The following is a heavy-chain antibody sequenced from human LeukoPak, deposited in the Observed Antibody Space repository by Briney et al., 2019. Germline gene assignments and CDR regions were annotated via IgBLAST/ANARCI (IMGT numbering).Heavy chain of an antibody. CDR3: AREMARGAVPDY. CDR1: GFTFSSYA. D-gene: IGHD3-10*01. CDR2: ISSNGNNK. Sequence: GGSLRLSCAASGFTFSSYAMYWVRQAPGKGLEWVAVISSNGNNKYYADSVKGRFTISRDTSKNTLYLQMNSLRGEDTAVYYCAREMARGAVPDYWGQGTLVTVSS. V-gene: IGHV3-30-3*01. J-gene: IGHJ4*02.